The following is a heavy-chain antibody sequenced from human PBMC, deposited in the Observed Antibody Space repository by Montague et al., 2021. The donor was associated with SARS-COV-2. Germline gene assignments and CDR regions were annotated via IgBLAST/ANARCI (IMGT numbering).Heavy chain of an antibody. D-gene: IGHD2-21*01. CDR1: RGSFHIFS. Sequence: SETLSLTCAVYRGSFHIFSWGWIRQSPGKGLEWIGEIDHSGNTNYNPSLKSRVTISVGTSKNQFSLNLTSVPAADTAMYYCARGSRVVGITPGFRYWGQGTQVAVSS. CDR3: ARGSRVVGITPGFRY. CDR2: IDHSGNT. V-gene: IGHV4-34*01. J-gene: IGHJ4*02.